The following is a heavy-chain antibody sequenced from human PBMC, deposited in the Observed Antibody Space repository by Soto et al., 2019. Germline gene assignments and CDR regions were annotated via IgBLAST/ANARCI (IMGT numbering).Heavy chain of an antibody. J-gene: IGHJ5*02. V-gene: IGHV4-31*03. CDR3: ARVVSLPAAAGTHNDNWFDP. Sequence: ASETLSLTCTVSGGSIGSGGYYWNWIRQHPGKGLEWIGYIYYSGSTYYNPSLKSRVTISVDTSKNQFSLKLSSVTAADTAVYYCARVVSLPAAAGTHNDNWFDPWGQGTLVTVSS. CDR1: GGSIGSGGYY. D-gene: IGHD6-13*01. CDR2: IYYSGST.